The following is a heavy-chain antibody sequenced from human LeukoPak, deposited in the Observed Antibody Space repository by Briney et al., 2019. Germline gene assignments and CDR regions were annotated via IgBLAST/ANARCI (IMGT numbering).Heavy chain of an antibody. V-gene: IGHV4-59*01. CDR1: GGSFSGYY. Sequence: SETLSLTCAVYGGSFSGYYWSWIRQPPGKGLEWLGYIYYSGSATYNPSLKSRVTISVDTSKNQFSLKLSSVTAADTAVYYCARDGSNWSNDYYHGVDVWGQGTTVTVSS. J-gene: IGHJ6*02. D-gene: IGHD4-11*01. CDR2: IYYSGSA. CDR3: ARDGSNWSNDYYHGVDV.